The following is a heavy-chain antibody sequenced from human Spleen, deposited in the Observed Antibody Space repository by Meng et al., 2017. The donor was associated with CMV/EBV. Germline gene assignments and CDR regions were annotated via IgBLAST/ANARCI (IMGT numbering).Heavy chain of an antibody. CDR1: GFTFSDYS. V-gene: IGHV3-11*01. CDR2: ISSIGNTK. Sequence: GESLKISCAASGFTFSDYSMTWTRQAPGKGLEWVSYISSIGNTKYYADSVKGRFTISRDNAKNSLYLQLNSLRAEDTAVYYCARVSSYDLWSGYHQWFDPWGQGTLVTVSS. D-gene: IGHD3-3*01. CDR3: ARVSSYDLWSGYHQWFDP. J-gene: IGHJ5*02.